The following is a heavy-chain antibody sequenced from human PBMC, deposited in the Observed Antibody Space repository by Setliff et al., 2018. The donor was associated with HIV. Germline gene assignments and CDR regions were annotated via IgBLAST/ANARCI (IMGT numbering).Heavy chain of an antibody. D-gene: IGHD2-2*01. CDR3: AAWGPRYTYAPFFFDS. CDR2: INHSGST. Sequence: SETLSLTCAVYGGSFSGYFWSWIRQPPGKGLEWIGEINHSGSTNYSPSLKSRVTISVDASRNQFSLRLSSVTAADTAVYYCAAWGPRYTYAPFFFDSWGQGTLVTVSS. CDR1: GGSFSGYF. J-gene: IGHJ4*02. V-gene: IGHV4-34*01.